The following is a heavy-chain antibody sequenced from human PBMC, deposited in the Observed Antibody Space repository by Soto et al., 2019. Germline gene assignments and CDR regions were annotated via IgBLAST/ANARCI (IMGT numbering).Heavy chain of an antibody. CDR1: GFTFSSYA. CDR2: SSGSGGST. V-gene: IGHV3-23*01. CDR3: ARRGSGSYYDY. J-gene: IGHJ4*02. D-gene: IGHD1-26*01. Sequence: EVQLLESGGGLVQPGGSLRLSCAASGFTFSSYAMRWVRQAPVKGLEWVSASSGSGGSTYYADSVKGRFTISRDNSKNTLYLQMNSLRAEDTAVYYWARRGSGSYYDYWGQGTLVTVSS.